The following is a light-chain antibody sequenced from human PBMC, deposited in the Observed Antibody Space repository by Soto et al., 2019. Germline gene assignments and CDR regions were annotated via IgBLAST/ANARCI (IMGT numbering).Light chain of an antibody. J-gene: IGLJ1*01. CDR1: SSDVGAYIY. CDR2: EVT. CDR3: SSYAGNNNFV. Sequence: QSALPQPASVSGSPGQSITISCTGTSSDVGAYIYVSWYQHHPGKAPKVMIYEVTNRPSGVSDRFSGSKSGNTASLTVSGLQAEDEADYYCSSYAGNNNFVFGSGTKVTVL. V-gene: IGLV2-14*01.